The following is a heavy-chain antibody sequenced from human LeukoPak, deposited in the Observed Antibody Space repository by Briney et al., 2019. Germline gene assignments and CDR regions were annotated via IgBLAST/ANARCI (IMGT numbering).Heavy chain of an antibody. CDR3: TRVDSSSSGTYFDH. J-gene: IGHJ4*02. D-gene: IGHD6-13*01. V-gene: IGHV3-73*01. Sequence: GGSLRLSCAASGFTFSGSAMHWVRQASGKGLEWVGRIRSKANSYATAYAASVKGRFTISRDDSKNTAYLQMNSLKTEDTAVYYCTRVDSSSSGTYFDHWGQGTLVTVSS. CDR1: GFTFSGSA. CDR2: IRSKANSYAT.